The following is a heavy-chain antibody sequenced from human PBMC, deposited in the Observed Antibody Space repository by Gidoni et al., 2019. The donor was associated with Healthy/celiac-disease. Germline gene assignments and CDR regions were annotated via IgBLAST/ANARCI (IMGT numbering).Heavy chain of an antibody. CDR1: GFTFSSYA. Sequence: EVQLVASGGGLVQPGGSLRLSCAASGFTFSSYAMSWVSQAQGKGLVWVSAISGSGGSTYYADSVKGRFTISRDNSKNTLYLQMNSLRAEDTAVYYCAKLPGLGYCSGGSCDPFDYWGQGTLVTVSS. D-gene: IGHD2-15*01. V-gene: IGHV3-23*04. CDR2: ISGSGGST. J-gene: IGHJ4*02. CDR3: AKLPGLGYCSGGSCDPFDY.